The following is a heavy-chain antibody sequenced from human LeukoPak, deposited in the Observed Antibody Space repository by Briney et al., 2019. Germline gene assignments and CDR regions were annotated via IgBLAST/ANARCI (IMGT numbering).Heavy chain of an antibody. J-gene: IGHJ5*02. CDR2: ISYDGSNK. D-gene: IGHD2-2*01. CDR3: ARGSKKDIVVVPARYRFDP. V-gene: IGHV3-30*04. CDR1: GFTFSSYA. Sequence: GRSLRLSCAASGFTFSSYAMHWVRQAPGKGLEWVAVISYDGSNKYYADSVKGRFTISRDNSKNTLYLQMNSLRAEDTAVYYCARGSKKDIVVVPARYRFDPWGQGTLVTVSS.